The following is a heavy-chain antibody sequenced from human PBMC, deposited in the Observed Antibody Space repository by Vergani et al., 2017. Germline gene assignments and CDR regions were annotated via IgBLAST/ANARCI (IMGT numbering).Heavy chain of an antibody. V-gene: IGHV3-15*07. CDR1: GFSFRNAW. CDR3: TTDPRYCGDGSCYGLTDHHYYGMDV. D-gene: IGHD2-21*01. CDR2: IKSTFDRGTT. J-gene: IGHJ6*02. Sequence: ELQLVESGGGIVKPGGSLRLSCVASGFSFRNAWMNWVRRTPGKGLEWVGRIKSTFDRGTTDYAAAVKGRFTISRDYSKNTLFLQMNGLKTEDIGVYYCTTDPRYCGDGSCYGLTDHHYYGMDVWGQGTTVTVSS.